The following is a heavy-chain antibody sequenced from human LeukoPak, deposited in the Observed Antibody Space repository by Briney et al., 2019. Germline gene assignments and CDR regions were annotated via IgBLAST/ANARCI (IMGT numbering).Heavy chain of an antibody. CDR1: GFSFSSYG. D-gene: IGHD3-16*02. Sequence: GGSLRLSCAASGFSFSSYGMHWVRLAPGRGLEWVAFIPRDGSYEKYADSVRGRFAISRDNSKNTLYLQMNSLRVEDTAVYYCAKTNGYPNWFGPWGQGTLVTVSS. J-gene: IGHJ5*02. CDR2: IPRDGSYE. CDR3: AKTNGYPNWFGP. V-gene: IGHV3-30*02.